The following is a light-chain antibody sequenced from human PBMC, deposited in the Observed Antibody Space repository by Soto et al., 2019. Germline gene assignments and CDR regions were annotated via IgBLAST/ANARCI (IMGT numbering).Light chain of an antibody. CDR1: QSISSW. CDR3: QQYNSYWT. CDR2: DAS. Sequence: DIQMTQSPSTLSASVGDRVTITCRASQSISSWLAWYQQKPGKAPKLLIYDASSLESGVPSRFSGRGSGTEFTLTSSSLQPDDFATYYGQQYNSYWTFSQGTKVDIK. J-gene: IGKJ1*01. V-gene: IGKV1-5*01.